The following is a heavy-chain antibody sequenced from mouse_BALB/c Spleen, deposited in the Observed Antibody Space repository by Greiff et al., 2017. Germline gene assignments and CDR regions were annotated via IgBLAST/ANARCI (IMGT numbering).Heavy chain of an antibody. V-gene: IGHV5-12-2*01. D-gene: IGHD1-1*01. Sequence: EVKVVESGGGLVQPGGSLKLSCAASGFTFSSYTMSWVRQTPEKRLEWVAYISNGGGSTYYPDTVKGRFTISRDNAKNTLYLQMSSLKSEDTAMYYCASHYYGSSYAMDYWGQGTSVTVSS. CDR3: ASHYYGSSYAMDY. J-gene: IGHJ4*01. CDR2: ISNGGGST. CDR1: GFTFSSYT.